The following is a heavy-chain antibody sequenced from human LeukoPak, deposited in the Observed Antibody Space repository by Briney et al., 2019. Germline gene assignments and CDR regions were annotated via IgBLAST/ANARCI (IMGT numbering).Heavy chain of an antibody. CDR3: ARGTDTAMVTGGYNWFDP. CDR2: IWYNGSNK. Sequence: PGRSLRLSCAASGFTFSSYGMHWVRQAPGKGLEWVAVIWYNGSNKYYADSVKGRFIISRDNSKNTLYLQMNSLRAEDTAVYYCARGTDTAMVTGGYNWFDPWGQGTLVTVSS. D-gene: IGHD5-18*01. V-gene: IGHV3-33*01. CDR1: GFTFSSYG. J-gene: IGHJ5*02.